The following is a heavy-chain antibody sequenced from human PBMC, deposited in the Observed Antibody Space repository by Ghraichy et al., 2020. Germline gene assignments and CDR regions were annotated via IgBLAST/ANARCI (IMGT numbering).Heavy chain of an antibody. CDR2: IGEDGSQK. CDR1: GFTLRSYW. J-gene: IGHJ4*02. Sequence: GGSLRLSCAASGFTLRSYWMTWVRQAPGKGLEWVANIGEDGSQKYSVDSVKGRFIISRDNTKNSIYLQMSSLRAEDTAMYFCARGAAEGWELKNRYHLDSWGLGSLVTVYS. D-gene: IGHD1-26*01. CDR3: ARGAAEGWELKNRYHLDS. V-gene: IGHV3-7*03.